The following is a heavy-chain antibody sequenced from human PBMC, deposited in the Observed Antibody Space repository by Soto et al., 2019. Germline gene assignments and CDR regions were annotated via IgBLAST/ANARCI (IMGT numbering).Heavy chain of an antibody. D-gene: IGHD6-25*01. Sequence: SETLSLTCTVSGGSISSGDYYSRWIRQPPGKGLEWIGYIYYSGSTYYNPSLKSRVTISVDTSKNQFSLKLSSVTAADTAVYYCARDAGTASGYRWGQGTLVTVSS. CDR3: ARDAGTASGYR. V-gene: IGHV4-30-4*01. CDR1: GGSISSGDYY. CDR2: IYYSGST. J-gene: IGHJ4*02.